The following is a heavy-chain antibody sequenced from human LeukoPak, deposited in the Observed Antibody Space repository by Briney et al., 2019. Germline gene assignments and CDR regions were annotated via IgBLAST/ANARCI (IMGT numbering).Heavy chain of an antibody. CDR3: ARDGYGGYYYYGMDV. V-gene: IGHV4-30-4*01. CDR1: GVSISSGDYY. J-gene: IGHJ6*02. Sequence: PSQTLSLTCTVSGVSISSGDYYWSWIRQPPGKGLEWIGYIYYSGSTYYNPSLKSRVTISVDTSKNQFSLKLGSVTAADTAVYYCARDGYGGYYYYGMDVWGQGTTVTVSS. CDR2: IYYSGST. D-gene: IGHD4-23*01.